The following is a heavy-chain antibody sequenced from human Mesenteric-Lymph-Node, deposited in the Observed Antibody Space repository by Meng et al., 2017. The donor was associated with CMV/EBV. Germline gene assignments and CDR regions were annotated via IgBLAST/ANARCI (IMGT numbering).Heavy chain of an antibody. Sequence: SGYCFPGYVLGSVRQLPGKGLDWMGIIYPGDSDTRYSPSFPGQVTISADKSISTAYLQWSSLTASDTAMYYCARHSSAGTHGYVQHWGQGTLVTVSS. CDR3: ARHSSAGTHGYVQH. V-gene: IGHV5-51*01. CDR2: IYPGDSDT. D-gene: IGHD6-19*01. J-gene: IGHJ1*01. CDR1: GYCFPGYV.